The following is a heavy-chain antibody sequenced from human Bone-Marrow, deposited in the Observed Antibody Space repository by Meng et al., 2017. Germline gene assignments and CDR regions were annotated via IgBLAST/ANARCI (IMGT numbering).Heavy chain of an antibody. Sequence: GESLKISCAASGFTFSSYWMSWVRQAPGKGLEWVSYISGSGSAMYYADSVKGRFTMSRDNAKNSLYLQMNSLRAEDTAVYYCARDPRNKGFDPWGQGTLVTVSS. CDR3: ARDPRNKGFDP. CDR1: GFTFSSYW. V-gene: IGHV3-48*04. D-gene: IGHD2/OR15-2a*01. J-gene: IGHJ5*02. CDR2: ISGSGSAM.